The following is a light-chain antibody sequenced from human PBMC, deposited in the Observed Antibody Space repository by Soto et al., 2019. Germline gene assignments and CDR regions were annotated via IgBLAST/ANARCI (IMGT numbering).Light chain of an antibody. CDR1: SSNIGSNY. Sequence: QSVLTQPPSASGTPGQRVTISCSGSSSNIGSNYVYWYQQLPGTAPKLLIYRNNQRPSGVPDRFSGSKSGTSASLAISGLRSEDEADYCCAAWDDSLSVYVVFGGGTQLTVL. CDR2: RNN. CDR3: AAWDDSLSVYVV. V-gene: IGLV1-47*01. J-gene: IGLJ2*01.